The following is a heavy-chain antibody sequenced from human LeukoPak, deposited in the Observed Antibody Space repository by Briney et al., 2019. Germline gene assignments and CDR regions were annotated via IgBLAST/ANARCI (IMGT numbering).Heavy chain of an antibody. V-gene: IGHV3-23*01. J-gene: IGHJ4*02. D-gene: IGHD3-3*01. CDR3: AISRTIFGRPFDY. CDR2: ISGSGGST. Sequence: GGSLRLSCSASGLTFSSYSMNWVRQAPGKGLEWVSAISGSGGSTYYADSVKGRFTISRDNSKNTPYLQMNSLRAEDTAVYYCAISRTIFGRPFDYWGQGTLVTVSS. CDR1: GLTFSSYS.